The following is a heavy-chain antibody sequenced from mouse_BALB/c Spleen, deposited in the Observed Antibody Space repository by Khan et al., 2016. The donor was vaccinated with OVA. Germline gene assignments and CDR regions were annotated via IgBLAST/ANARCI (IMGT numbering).Heavy chain of an antibody. Sequence: VQLQQSGPGLVKPSQSLSLTCTVTGYSITSDYAWNWIRQFPGNKLEWMGYISYSGSTNYNPALKSRISITRDTSKNQFFLLLNSVTTEDTATXYCARDGSRYNYAMDYWGQGTSVTVSA. CDR1: GYSITSDYA. J-gene: IGHJ4*01. CDR2: ISYSGST. V-gene: IGHV3-2*02. CDR3: ARDGSRYNYAMDY. D-gene: IGHD2-3*01.